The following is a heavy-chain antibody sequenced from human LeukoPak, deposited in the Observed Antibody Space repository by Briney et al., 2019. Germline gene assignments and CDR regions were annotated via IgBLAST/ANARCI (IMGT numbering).Heavy chain of an antibody. CDR3: ASVFSTGWYFDY. V-gene: IGHV1-2*02. CDR1: GYTFTGYY. Sequence: GASVKVPCKVSGYTFTGYYMHWMRQAPGQGLEWIGWINPNSGGTNYAQQFQGRVTMTRDTSIDTVYMELSRLRSDDTAVYYCASVFSTGWYFDYWGQGTLVTVSS. D-gene: IGHD6-19*01. CDR2: INPNSGGT. J-gene: IGHJ4*02.